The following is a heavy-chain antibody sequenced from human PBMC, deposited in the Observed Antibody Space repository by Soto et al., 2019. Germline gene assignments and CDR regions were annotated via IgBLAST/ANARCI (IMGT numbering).Heavy chain of an antibody. CDR2: TAYTGST. J-gene: IGHJ5*02. V-gene: IGHV4-59*01. D-gene: IGHD1-26*01. CDR1: GGSISCYH. CDR3: GRDMPAGFTHYLDP. Sequence: SETLWRTCVVSGGSISCYHRSWIRQFPGKGVEWIAYTAYTGSTNYKASLKSGCSISIGKTKNELCRKLSTMTAAETTVDYYGRDMPAGFTHYLDPWGQGTLVTVSS.